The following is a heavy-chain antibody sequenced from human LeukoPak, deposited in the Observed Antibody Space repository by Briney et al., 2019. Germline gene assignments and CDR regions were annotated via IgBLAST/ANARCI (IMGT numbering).Heavy chain of an antibody. Sequence: TSETLSLTCTVSGGSISSYYWSWIRQPPGKGLEWIGYIYYSGSTNYNPSLKSRVTISVDTSKNQFSLKLSSVTAADTAVYYCARDGGHGSGSYWWFDPWGQGTLVTVSS. CDR1: GGSISSYY. J-gene: IGHJ5*02. D-gene: IGHD3-10*01. CDR3: ARDGGHGSGSYWWFDP. V-gene: IGHV4-59*12. CDR2: IYYSGST.